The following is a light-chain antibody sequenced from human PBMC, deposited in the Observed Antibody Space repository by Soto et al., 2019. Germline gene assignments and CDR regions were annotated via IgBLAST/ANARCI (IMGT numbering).Light chain of an antibody. CDR3: QQRGT. CDR2: DAS. J-gene: IGKJ3*01. Sequence: EIVLTQSPATLSWSPGERATLSCRASQSVSSYLAWYQQKPGQAPRLLIYDASNRATGIPARFSGSGSGTDFTLTISSLEPEDFAVYYCQQRGTFGPGTKVDIK. V-gene: IGKV3-11*01. CDR1: QSVSSY.